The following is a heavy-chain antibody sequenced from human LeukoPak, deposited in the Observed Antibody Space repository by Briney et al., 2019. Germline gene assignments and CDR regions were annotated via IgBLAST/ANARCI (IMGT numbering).Heavy chain of an antibody. D-gene: IGHD6-6*01. V-gene: IGHV4-34*01. CDR2: INHSGST. Sequence: SETLSLTCAVYGGSFSGYYWSWIRRPPGKGLEWIGEINHSGSTNYNPSLKSRVTISVDTSKNQFSLKLSSVTAADTAVYYCARESSNYYMDVWGKGTTVTVSS. CDR1: GGSFSGYY. J-gene: IGHJ6*03. CDR3: ARESSNYYMDV.